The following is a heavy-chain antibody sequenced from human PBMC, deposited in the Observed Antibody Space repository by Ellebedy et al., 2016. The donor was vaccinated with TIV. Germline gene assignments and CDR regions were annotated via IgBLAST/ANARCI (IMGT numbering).Heavy chain of an antibody. CDR3: ARVRSVYYYMDV. V-gene: IGHV3-48*04. Sequence: PGGSLRLSCTDSGFTFSTYSMNWVRQAPGKGLEWVSYISGSGNTKYYTDSVKGRFTISRDNAKNSLYLHMNSLRAEDTAVYYCARVRSVYYYMDVWGQGTLVTVSS. J-gene: IGHJ4*02. D-gene: IGHD2-8*01. CDR1: GFTFSTYS. CDR2: ISGSGNTK.